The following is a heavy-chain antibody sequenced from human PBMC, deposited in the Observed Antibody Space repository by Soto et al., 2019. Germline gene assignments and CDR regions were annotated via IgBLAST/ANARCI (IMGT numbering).Heavy chain of an antibody. Sequence: GGSLRLSCAASGFTFSNAWMSWVRQAPGKGLEWVGRIKSKTDGGTTDYAAPVKGRFTISRDDSKNTLYLQMNSLKTEDTAVYYCTTRPSGWYRYGMDVWGQGTTVTVSS. D-gene: IGHD6-19*01. V-gene: IGHV3-15*01. J-gene: IGHJ6*02. CDR3: TTRPSGWYRYGMDV. CDR2: IKSKTDGGTT. CDR1: GFTFSNAW.